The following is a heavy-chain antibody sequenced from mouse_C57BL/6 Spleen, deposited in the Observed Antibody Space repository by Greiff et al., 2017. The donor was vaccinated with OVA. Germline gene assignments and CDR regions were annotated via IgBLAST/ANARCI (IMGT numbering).Heavy chain of an antibody. Sequence: VQLQQSGAELAKPGASVKLSCKASGYTFTSYWMHWVKQRPGQGLEWIGYINPSSGYTKYNQKFKDKATLTAGKSSSTAYMQLSSLTYEDSAVYYCARDDGYYVFAYWGQGTLVTVSA. CDR1: GYTFTSYW. D-gene: IGHD2-3*01. CDR3: ARDDGYYVFAY. CDR2: INPSSGYT. J-gene: IGHJ3*01. V-gene: IGHV1-7*01.